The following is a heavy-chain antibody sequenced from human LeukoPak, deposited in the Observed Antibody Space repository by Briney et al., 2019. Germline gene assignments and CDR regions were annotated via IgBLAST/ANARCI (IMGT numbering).Heavy chain of an antibody. CDR2: IYNGGNT. CDR1: GVSINTYY. Sequence: SETLSLTCTVSGVSINTYYASWIRQAPGKGLEFIGFIYNGGNTNYNPSLKSRATISVDTSNNQFSLRLTSVTAADTAMYYCAAGPWELDFRGQGTQVTVSS. CDR3: AAGPWELDF. J-gene: IGHJ4*02. D-gene: IGHD1-26*01. V-gene: IGHV4-4*09.